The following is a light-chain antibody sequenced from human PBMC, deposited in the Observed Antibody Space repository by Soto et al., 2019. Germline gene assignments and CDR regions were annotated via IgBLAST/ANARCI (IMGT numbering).Light chain of an antibody. J-gene: IGKJ5*01. CDR1: HSVSSSY. CDR2: GAS. V-gene: IGKV3-20*01. Sequence: EIVLTQSPGTLSLSPGERATLSCRASHSVSSSYLAWYQQKPGQAPRLLIYGASSRATGIPDSFSGSGSGTDFTITISRLEPEDFAVYYWQQYGSSPPITFGQGTRLEIK. CDR3: QQYGSSPPIT.